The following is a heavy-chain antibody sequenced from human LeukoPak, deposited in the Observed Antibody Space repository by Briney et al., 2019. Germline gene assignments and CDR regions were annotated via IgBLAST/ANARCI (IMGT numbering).Heavy chain of an antibody. D-gene: IGHD4-11*01. Sequence: ASVKVSCKASGFTFISFGFSWVRQAPGQGLEWMGWVSAYNGNTNYAQNLQGRVTMTTDASTSTVYMELRSLRSDDTATYYCGRWRESSNWPPGYLQYWGQGTLVIVSS. J-gene: IGHJ1*01. CDR1: GFTFISFG. CDR3: GRWRESSNWPPGYLQY. CDR2: VSAYNGNT. V-gene: IGHV1-18*01.